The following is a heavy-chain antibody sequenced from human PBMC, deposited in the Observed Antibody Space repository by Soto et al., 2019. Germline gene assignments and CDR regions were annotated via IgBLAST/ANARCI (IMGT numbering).Heavy chain of an antibody. V-gene: IGHV1-69*06. Sequence: KVSCKASGGTFSSYAISWVRQAPGQGLEWMGGIIPIFGTANYAQKFQGRVTITADKSTSTAYMELSSLRSEDTAVYYCAGAKGIAVAPIDYWGQGTLVTVSS. CDR3: AGAKGIAVAPIDY. CDR2: IIPIFGTA. J-gene: IGHJ4*02. CDR1: GGTFSSYA. D-gene: IGHD6-19*01.